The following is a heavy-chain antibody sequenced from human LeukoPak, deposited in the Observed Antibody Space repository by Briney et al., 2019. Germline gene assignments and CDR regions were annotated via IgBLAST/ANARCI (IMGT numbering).Heavy chain of an antibody. CDR1: GFTFSSYG. D-gene: IGHD3-16*01. CDR3: AREKYDYVWGSCRY. CDR2: ISYDGSNK. J-gene: IGHJ4*02. V-gene: IGHV3-30*03. Sequence: GGSLRLSCAASGFTFSSYGMHWVRQAPGKGLEWVAVISYDGSNKYYADSVKGRFTISRDNSKNTLYLQMNSLRAEDTAVYYCAREKYDYVWGSCRYWGQGTLVTVSS.